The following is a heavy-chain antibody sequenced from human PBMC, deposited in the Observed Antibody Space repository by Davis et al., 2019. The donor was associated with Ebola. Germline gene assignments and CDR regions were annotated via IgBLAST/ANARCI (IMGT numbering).Heavy chain of an antibody. D-gene: IGHD1-26*01. Sequence: PGGSLRLSCAASGFTFSSYAMSWVRQAPGKGLEWVSAISGSGGSTYYADSVKGRFTTSRDNSKNTLYLQMNGLRVDDTAIYYCAKDTSNIWFDVWGQGTMVTVSS. CDR2: ISGSGGST. CDR3: AKDTSNIWFDV. V-gene: IGHV3-23*01. J-gene: IGHJ3*01. CDR1: GFTFSSYA.